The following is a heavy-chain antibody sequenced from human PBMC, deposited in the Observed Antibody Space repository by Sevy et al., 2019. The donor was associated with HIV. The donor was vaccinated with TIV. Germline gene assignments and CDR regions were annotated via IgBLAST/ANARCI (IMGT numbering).Heavy chain of an antibody. CDR1: GFTFSDYT. CDR3: TTLRCLLGWFDS. J-gene: IGHJ5*01. Sequence: GGFLRLSCAASGFTFSDYTIHCVRQAPGKGLEWVAVISYDGSRTSYADSVKGRFTISRDNSKNTLFLQMNSLRLADTAVYYCTTLRCLLGWFDSWGQGTLVTVSS. CDR2: ISYDGSRT. V-gene: IGHV3-30*04. D-gene: IGHD3-16*01.